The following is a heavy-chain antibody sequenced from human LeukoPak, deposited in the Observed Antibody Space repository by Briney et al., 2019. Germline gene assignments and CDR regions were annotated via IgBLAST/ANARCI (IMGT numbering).Heavy chain of an antibody. V-gene: IGHV3-23*01. D-gene: IGHD4-17*01. J-gene: IGHJ4*02. CDR3: AKGWEDYGAHGGSFDY. Sequence: PGGSLRLSCAASGFSFSSYDMNWVRQAPGKGLEWVSAISGSGGSTYYADSVKGRFTISRDNSKNTLYLQMNSLRAEDTAVYYCAKGWEDYGAHGGSFDYWGQGTLVTVSS. CDR2: ISGSGGST. CDR1: GFSFSSYD.